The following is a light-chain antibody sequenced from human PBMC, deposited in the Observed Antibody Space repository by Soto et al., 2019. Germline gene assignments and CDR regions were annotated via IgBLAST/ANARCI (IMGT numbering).Light chain of an antibody. J-gene: IGKJ5*01. CDR1: QAIRDD. CDR3: QQYNAYPVT. CDR2: PAS. Sequence: DIQMTQSPSSLAASLGDRVTITCGASQAIRDDLGWYQQKPAKAPKRLIYPASKLQSEVPSNFRGSGSGTDFSLTISSLQPEHFATYYCQQYNAYPVTFGQGTRLEIK. V-gene: IGKV1-17*01.